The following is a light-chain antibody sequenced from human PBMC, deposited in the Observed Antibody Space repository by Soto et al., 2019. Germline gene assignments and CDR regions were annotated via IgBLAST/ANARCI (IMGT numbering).Light chain of an antibody. CDR2: GAS. CDR1: QSVNSN. J-gene: IGKJ5*01. Sequence: EKVMTQSPATLSVSPGERATLSCRASQSVNSNLAWYQQKPGQAPRLLIFGASTRATGIPARFSGSGFGTEFTLTISRLEPEDFAVYYCHQYGSSPTFGQGTRLEIK. CDR3: HQYGSSPT. V-gene: IGKV3-15*01.